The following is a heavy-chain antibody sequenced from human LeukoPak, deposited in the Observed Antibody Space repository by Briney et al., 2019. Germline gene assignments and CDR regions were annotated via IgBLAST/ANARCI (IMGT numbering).Heavy chain of an antibody. D-gene: IGHD5-12*01. V-gene: IGHV4-39*01. Sequence: SETLSLTCTVSGGSIGSSSYYWGWIRQPPGKGLERIGSIYYSGSTYYNPSLESRVTISVDTSKNQFSLKLSSVTAADTAVYYCASPGTITRYYFDYWGQGTLVTVSS. J-gene: IGHJ4*02. CDR3: ASPGTITRYYFDY. CDR1: GGSIGSSSYY. CDR2: IYYSGST.